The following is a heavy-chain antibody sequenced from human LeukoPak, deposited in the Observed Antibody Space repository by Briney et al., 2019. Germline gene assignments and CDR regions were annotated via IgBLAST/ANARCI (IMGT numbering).Heavy chain of an antibody. D-gene: IGHD2-2*01. J-gene: IGHJ3*02. Sequence: SETLSLTCSVSGGSISSYFWSWIRQPPGKGLEWIGYIYHSGTTDSNPSLGSRVAISVDTPKNQFSLKLSSVTAADTAVYYCASNQLLGAFDIWGQGTMVTVSS. CDR3: ASNQLLGAFDI. V-gene: IGHV4-59*08. CDR1: GGSISSYF. CDR2: IYHSGTT.